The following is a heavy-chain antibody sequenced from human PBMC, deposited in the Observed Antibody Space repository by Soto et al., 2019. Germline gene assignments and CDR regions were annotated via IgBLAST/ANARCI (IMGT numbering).Heavy chain of an antibody. CDR2: ISVSGGST. CDR1: GFTFSSYG. D-gene: IGHD2-2*01. Sequence: GGSLRLSCAASGFTFSSYGMSWVRQAPGKGLEWVSAISVSGGSTYYADSVKGRFTTSRDNSKNTLYMQMNSLRGEDTAVYYCAHYCSSTSCYLPTTDYWGQGTLVTVSS. CDR3: AHYCSSTSCYLPTTDY. V-gene: IGHV3-23*01. J-gene: IGHJ4*02.